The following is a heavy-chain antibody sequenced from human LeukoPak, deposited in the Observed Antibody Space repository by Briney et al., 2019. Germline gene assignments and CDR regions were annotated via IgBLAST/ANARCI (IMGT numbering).Heavy chain of an antibody. J-gene: IGHJ5*02. Sequence: SETLSLTCAVYGGSFSGYYWNWIRQPPGKGLEWIGEVNHSGSTNYNPSLKSRVTISVDTSKNQFSLKLNSMTAADTAVYYCARHIAAAGNWFDPWGQGTLVTVSS. D-gene: IGHD6-13*01. V-gene: IGHV4-34*01. CDR1: GGSFSGYY. CDR3: ARHIAAAGNWFDP. CDR2: VNHSGST.